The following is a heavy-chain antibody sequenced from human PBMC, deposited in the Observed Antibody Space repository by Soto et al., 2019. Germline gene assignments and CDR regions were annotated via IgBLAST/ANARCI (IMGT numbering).Heavy chain of an antibody. CDR1: GFTFSSYA. J-gene: IGHJ4*02. CDR2: ISYDGSNK. Sequence: QVQLVESGGGVVQPGRSLRLSCAASGFTFSSYAMHWVRQAPGKGLEWVAVISYDGSNKYYADSVKGRFTISRDNSKNTLYLQMNSLRAEDTAVYYCAREICFGELKSGFDYWGQGTLVTVSS. V-gene: IGHV3-30-3*01. CDR3: AREICFGELKSGFDY. D-gene: IGHD3-10*01.